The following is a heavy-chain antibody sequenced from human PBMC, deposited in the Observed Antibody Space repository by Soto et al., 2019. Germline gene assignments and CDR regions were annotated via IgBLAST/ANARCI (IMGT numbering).Heavy chain of an antibody. CDR1: MFTFRTSW. CDR3: ARRACNGTSCYVVDP. CDR2: INSNGSSA. D-gene: IGHD2-2*01. Sequence: SMRLSHVACMFTFRTSWMPCVRQSHCKGLVWVSQINSNGSSANYADAVKGRFTGSRDNAKKTLYLQKNSLRAEDTAVYYCARRACNGTSCYVVDPWGQGTMATVSS. V-gene: IGHV3-74*01. J-gene: IGHJ3*01.